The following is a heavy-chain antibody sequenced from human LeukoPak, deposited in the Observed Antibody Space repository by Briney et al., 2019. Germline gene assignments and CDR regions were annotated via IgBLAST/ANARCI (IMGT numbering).Heavy chain of an antibody. J-gene: IGHJ4*02. D-gene: IGHD3-9*01. CDR1: GFTFDGYG. CDR2: ISYDGSNA. Sequence: GGSLRLSCAASGFTFDGYGMHWVRQAPGKGLEWVALISYDGSNAYYTDSVKGRFTISRDNSKNTLYLQMNSLGVEDTAVYYCAKDYDILTGYSNGYYFDYWGQGTLVIVSS. V-gene: IGHV3-30*18. CDR3: AKDYDILTGYSNGYYFDY.